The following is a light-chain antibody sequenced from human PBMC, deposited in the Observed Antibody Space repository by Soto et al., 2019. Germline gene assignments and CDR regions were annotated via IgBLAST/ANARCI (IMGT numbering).Light chain of an antibody. Sequence: DIQTTQSPSTLSASVGDRVTITCRASQTISKWLGWYQQKPGKAPKILIYDASSLESGVPSRFSGSGSGTEFTLTISSLQPDDFATYYCQQCNSYPWTFGQGTKVDIK. CDR1: QTISKW. CDR3: QQCNSYPWT. V-gene: IGKV1-5*01. CDR2: DAS. J-gene: IGKJ1*01.